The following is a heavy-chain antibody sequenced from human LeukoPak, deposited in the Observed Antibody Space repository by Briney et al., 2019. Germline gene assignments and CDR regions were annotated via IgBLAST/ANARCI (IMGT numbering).Heavy chain of an antibody. CDR3: AKIPSAYGGII. D-gene: IGHD4-23*01. V-gene: IGHV3-30*18. CDR1: GFTFSSYG. CDR2: ISYDGSNK. J-gene: IGHJ3*02. Sequence: GGSLRLSCAASGFTFSSYGMHWVRQAPGKGLEWVAVISYDGSNKYYADSVKGRFTISRDNSKNTLYLQMNSLRAEDTAVYYCAKIPSAYGGIIWGQGTMVTVSS.